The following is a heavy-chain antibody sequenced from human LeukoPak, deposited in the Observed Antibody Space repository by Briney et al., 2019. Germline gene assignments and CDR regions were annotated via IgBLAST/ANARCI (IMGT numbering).Heavy chain of an antibody. V-gene: IGHV1-18*01. Sequence: ASVKVSCKASSYTFTSYGISWVRQAPGQGLEWMGWISAYNGNTNYAQKLQGRVTMTTDTSTSTAYMELRSLRSDDTAVYYCARDRGSTSCSNWFDPWGQGTMVTVSS. CDR3: ARDRGSTSCSNWFDP. D-gene: IGHD2-2*01. CDR1: SYTFTSYG. CDR2: ISAYNGNT. J-gene: IGHJ3*01.